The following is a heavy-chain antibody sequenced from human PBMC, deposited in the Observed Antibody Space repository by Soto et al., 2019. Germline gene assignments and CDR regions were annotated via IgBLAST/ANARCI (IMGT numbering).Heavy chain of an antibody. CDR2: ISPYSGHT. CDR3: ARDRCTTAKCYTHHLDV. CDR1: GYTFSRYG. J-gene: IGHJ6*02. Sequence: QGKLVQSGGEVTKPGASVKVSCTSSGYTFSRYGISWVRQAPGQGLEWMGWISPYSGHTKEAPKVQGRITLTTETSTGTAYMELRSLASDDTAVYYCARDRCTTAKCYTHHLDVWGQGTTVIVSS. V-gene: IGHV1-18*04. D-gene: IGHD2-8*01.